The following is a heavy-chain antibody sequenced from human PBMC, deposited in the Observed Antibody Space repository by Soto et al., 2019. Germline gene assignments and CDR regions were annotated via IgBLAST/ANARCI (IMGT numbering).Heavy chain of an antibody. CDR1: GFTFSSYG. D-gene: IGHD6-6*01. Sequence: QVQLVESGGGVVQPGRSLRLSCAASGFTFSSYGMHWVRQAPGKGLEWVAVIWYDGSNKYYADSVKGRFTISRDNSKNTLYLQMNSLRAEDTAVYYCARDLEYSSSSEILGAFDIWGQGTMVTVSS. CDR2: IWYDGSNK. J-gene: IGHJ3*02. CDR3: ARDLEYSSSSEILGAFDI. V-gene: IGHV3-33*01.